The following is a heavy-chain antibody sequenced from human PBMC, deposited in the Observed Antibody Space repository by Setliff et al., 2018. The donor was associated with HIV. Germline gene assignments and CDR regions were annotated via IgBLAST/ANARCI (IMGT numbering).Heavy chain of an antibody. V-gene: IGHV4-38-2*01. D-gene: IGHD2-21*02. J-gene: IGHJ3*01. CDR2: IYHSGNT. CDR1: GGSFSGYY. Sequence: SETLSLTCAVYGGSFSGYYWGWIRQPPGKGLEWIASIYHSGNTYYMPSLQSRVTISVDMSKNQFSLKLNSVTAADTAVYYCARGEACGGGCHYAFELWGRGTMVTVSS. CDR3: ARGEACGGGCHYAFEL.